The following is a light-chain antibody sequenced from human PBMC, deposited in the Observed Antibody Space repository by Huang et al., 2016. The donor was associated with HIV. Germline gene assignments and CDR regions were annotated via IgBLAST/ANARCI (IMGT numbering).Light chain of an antibody. V-gene: IGKV4-1*01. CDR1: QSVLYSSNNKNY. Sequence: DIVMTQSPDSLAVSLGERATINCKSSQSVLYSSNNKNYLAWYQQKPGQPPKLLIYWASTRESGVPERFSGSVSGTDFPLTISSLHAEDVAVYYCQQYYSTLTFGGGTKVEIK. CDR2: WAS. J-gene: IGKJ4*01. CDR3: QQYYSTLT.